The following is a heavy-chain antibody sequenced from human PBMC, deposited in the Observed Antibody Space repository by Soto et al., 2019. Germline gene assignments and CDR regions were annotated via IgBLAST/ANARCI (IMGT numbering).Heavy chain of an antibody. CDR2: ISSSGRTM. CDR3: ARDPDPGTSSY. J-gene: IGHJ4*02. Sequence: VGSLRLSCAASGFTFSSYEMNWVRQAPGKGLEWVSYISSSGRTMYYADSVKGRFTISRDNAKNSLYLQMNSLRADDTAVYYCARDPDPGTSSYWGQGTLVTVSS. D-gene: IGHD1-7*01. V-gene: IGHV3-48*03. CDR1: GFTFSSYE.